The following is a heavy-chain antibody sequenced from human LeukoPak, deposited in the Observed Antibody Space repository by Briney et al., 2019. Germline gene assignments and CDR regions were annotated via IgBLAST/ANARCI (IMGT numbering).Heavy chain of an antibody. CDR2: INPNSGGT. V-gene: IGHV1-2*02. J-gene: IGHJ6*03. D-gene: IGHD3-3*01. CDR3: ARDSKDFWGGYYSGYYYYYMDV. CDR1: GYTFTGYY. Sequence: GASVKVSCKASGYTFTGYYMHWVRQAPVQGLEWMGWINPNSGGTNYAQKFQGRVTMTRDTSISTAYMELSRLRSDDTAVYYCARDSKDFWGGYYSGYYYYYMDVWGKGTTVTVSS.